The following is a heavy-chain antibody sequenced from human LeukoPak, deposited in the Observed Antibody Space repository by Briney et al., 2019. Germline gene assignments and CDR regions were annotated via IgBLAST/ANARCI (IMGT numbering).Heavy chain of an antibody. D-gene: IGHD3-16*01. J-gene: IGHJ6*03. CDR1: GFTFSDHW. CDR3: ARVVSERTGDPMYYYYYMDV. Sequence: GGSLRLSCVASGFTFSDHWMSWVRQAPGKGLEWVASVKEDVNAKYYVDSVKGRFTISRDNAENSLFLQMDSLRTEDTAVYYCARVVSERTGDPMYYYYYMDVWGKGTTVTVSS. CDR2: VKEDVNAK. V-gene: IGHV3-7*01.